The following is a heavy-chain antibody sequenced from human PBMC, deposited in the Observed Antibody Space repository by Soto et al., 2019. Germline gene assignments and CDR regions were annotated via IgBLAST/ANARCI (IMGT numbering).Heavy chain of an antibody. J-gene: IGHJ4*02. CDR2: IKQDGSER. CDR3: AREDTYGLYVDY. CDR1: GFTFSSHW. V-gene: IGHV3-7*01. Sequence: DVQLVESGGGLVQPGGSQRLSCAASGFTFSSHWMTWVRQAPGKGLEWVANIKQDGSERYYVDSVKGRFSISRDNAENSLYLQMTGLRAEDTAVYYCAREDTYGLYVDYWGQGTLVTVSS. D-gene: IGHD5-18*01.